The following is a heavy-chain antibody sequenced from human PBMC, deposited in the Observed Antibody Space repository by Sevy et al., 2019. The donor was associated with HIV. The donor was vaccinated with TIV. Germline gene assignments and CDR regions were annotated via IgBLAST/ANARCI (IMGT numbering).Heavy chain of an antibody. CDR1: GFNFRDYG. J-gene: IGHJ5*01. CDR2: ISYGGNHR. CDR3: AKDSHPDITATGINWFDS. V-gene: IGHV3-30*18. D-gene: IGHD6-6*01. Sequence: GGSQRLSCGASGFNFRDYGMHWVRQAPGKGLEWVAVISYGGNHRYYAGSVRDRFTISRDNSKNTVFLEMKSLRAEGTAVYFCAKDSHPDITATGINWFDSWGQGSLVTVSS.